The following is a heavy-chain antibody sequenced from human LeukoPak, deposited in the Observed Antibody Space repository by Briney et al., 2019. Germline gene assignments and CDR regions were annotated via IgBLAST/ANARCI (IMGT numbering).Heavy chain of an antibody. CDR2: INPSGGST. J-gene: IGHJ5*02. V-gene: IGHV1-46*01. CDR3: ARDLPQITFGAWFDP. Sequence: GASVKVSCKASGYTFTSYYIHWVRQAPGQGLEWMGIINPSGGSTSSAQKFQGRVTVTGDTSTSTVYMELRSLRSDDTAVYYCARDLPQITFGAWFDPWGQGTLVTVSS. D-gene: IGHD3-16*01. CDR1: GYTFTSYY.